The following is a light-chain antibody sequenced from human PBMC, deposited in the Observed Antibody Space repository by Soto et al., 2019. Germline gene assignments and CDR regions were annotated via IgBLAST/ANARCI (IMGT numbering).Light chain of an antibody. CDR2: RAS. CDR3: XQXXXXPLT. J-gene: IGKJ4*01. V-gene: IGKV1-5*03. CDR1: QTISDW. Sequence: DIQMTQSPSTLSASVGDRVTITCRASQTISDWLAWYQQTPGKAPKLLIYRASTLESGVPSRFSGSGSGTQFTLTISSLQXDDXXXXXXXQXXXXPLTXGGGTKLEVK.